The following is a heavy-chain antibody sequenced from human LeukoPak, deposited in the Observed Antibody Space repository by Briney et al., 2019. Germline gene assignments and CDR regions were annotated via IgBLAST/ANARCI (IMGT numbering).Heavy chain of an antibody. V-gene: IGHV1-2*02. Sequence: GASVKVSCKTSGYTFTDYYIHWVRQAPGQGLEWMGWINPYSGYTNYAQKFQGRVTMTRDTSINTAYMELSRRTSDDTAVYYCATDPRTTVFGPFHYYYMDVSGEGTTVAVSS. CDR3: ATDPRTTVFGPFHYYYMDV. D-gene: IGHD3/OR15-3a*01. CDR1: GYTFTDYY. CDR2: INPYSGYT. J-gene: IGHJ6*03.